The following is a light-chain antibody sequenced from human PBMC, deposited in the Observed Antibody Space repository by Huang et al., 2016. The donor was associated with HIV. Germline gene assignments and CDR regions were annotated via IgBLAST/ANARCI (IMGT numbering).Light chain of an antibody. CDR1: QSIGTN. V-gene: IGKV3-15*01. Sequence: IILTQSPATLSVSPGEGATLSCRANQSIGTNLAWYQQRPGQAPRLLMYGASTRATGVPARFSGSGSGTEFNLNLSSLQSEDFATYYCQHYSNWPPLTFGGGTKVDI. CDR3: QHYSNWPPLT. J-gene: IGKJ4*01. CDR2: GAS.